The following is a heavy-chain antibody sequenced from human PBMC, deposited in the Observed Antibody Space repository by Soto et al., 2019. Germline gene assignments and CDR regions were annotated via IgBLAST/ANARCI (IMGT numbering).Heavy chain of an antibody. D-gene: IGHD3-3*01. CDR3: AHRILRTVFGLVTTTTISFDF. Sequence: QITLNESGPTVVKPAETLTLTCTFSVFSLTTSGVGVGWIRQSTGKAPEWLALIYWDDDKRYSASLKSRLTITNDTSKNQVVLTMASVDTADTATYYCAHRILRTVFGLVTTTTISFDFWGQGTPVVVSS. CDR2: IYWDDDK. J-gene: IGHJ4*02. CDR1: VFSLTTSGVG. V-gene: IGHV2-5*02.